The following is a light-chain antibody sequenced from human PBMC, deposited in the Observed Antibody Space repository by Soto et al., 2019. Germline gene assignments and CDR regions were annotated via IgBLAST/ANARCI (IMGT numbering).Light chain of an antibody. CDR2: GAS. V-gene: IGKV3-11*01. CDR1: ETVRTF. CDR3: QQHSHWPPWT. J-gene: IGKJ1*01. Sequence: EVVLTQSPATLSLSPGELATLSCRASETVRTFVDWYQQKPGQAPRLLIYGASNRATGIPARFSGSGSGTDFTLTISNLEPEDFAVYYCQQHSHWPPWTFGQGTRVEIQ.